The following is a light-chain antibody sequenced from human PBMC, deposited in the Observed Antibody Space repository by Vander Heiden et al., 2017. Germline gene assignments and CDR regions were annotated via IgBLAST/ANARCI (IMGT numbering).Light chain of an antibody. V-gene: IGKV3-20*01. CDR1: QNIFNKY. CDR2: DGV. CDR3: QQYHSSLYT. Sequence: VLTPSPVTLSLSPGEGATLSCRASQNIFNKYVAWYQQKPGQPPRLLIYDGVTRATGVPDRFSGSGSGTDFTLTVSRLEPEDFAVYYCQQYHSSLYTFGQGTKVEIK. J-gene: IGKJ2*01.